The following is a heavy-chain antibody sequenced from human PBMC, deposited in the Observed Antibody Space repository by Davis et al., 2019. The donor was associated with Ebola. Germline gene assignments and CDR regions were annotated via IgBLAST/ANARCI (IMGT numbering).Heavy chain of an antibody. Sequence: PGGSLRLSCAASGFTFDDYAMHWVRQAPGKGLEWDSGISWNSGSIGYADSVKGRFTISRDNAKNSLYLQMNSLRAEDTALYYCAKETYYYYGMDVWGQGTTVTVSS. CDR2: ISWNSGSI. CDR3: AKETYYYYGMDV. V-gene: IGHV3-9*01. J-gene: IGHJ6*02. CDR1: GFTFDDYA.